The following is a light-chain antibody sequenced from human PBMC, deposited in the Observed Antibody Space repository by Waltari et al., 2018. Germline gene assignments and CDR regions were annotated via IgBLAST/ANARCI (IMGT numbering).Light chain of an antibody. CDR1: SEHSANA. CDR3: QTWDPDTVV. J-gene: IGLJ2*01. CDR2: IDRGGGH. V-gene: IGLV4-69*01. Sequence: QLAVTQSPSAPASLRASVKLTCTLSSEHSANAIAWHQHQPEKGPRVLMEIDRGGGHTKGDGIPDRVSGVSSGAERYLPIASLQYEDEAAYYCQTWDPDTVVFGGGTKLTV.